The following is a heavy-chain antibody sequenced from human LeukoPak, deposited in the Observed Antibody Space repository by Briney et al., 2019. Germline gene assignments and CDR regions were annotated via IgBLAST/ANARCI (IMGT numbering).Heavy chain of an antibody. V-gene: IGHV3-30*04. CDR3: ARSFGGIFDY. Sequence: PGGSLRLSCVASGFTFSTYAMQWVLQAPGKGLEWVAVISYDGSHKYYEDSVKGRFTISRDNSKNTLFLQMNSLRAEDTAVYYCARSFGGIFDYWGQGTLVTVSS. J-gene: IGHJ4*02. D-gene: IGHD3-16*01. CDR2: ISYDGSHK. CDR1: GFTFSTYA.